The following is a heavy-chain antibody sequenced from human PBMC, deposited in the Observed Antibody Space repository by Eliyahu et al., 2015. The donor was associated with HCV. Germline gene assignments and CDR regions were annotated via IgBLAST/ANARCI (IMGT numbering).Heavy chain of an antibody. CDR1: GFTFSASA. Sequence: EVQLLESGGDLAQPGGSLRLSCVGSGFTFSASAMNWDRQAPGKGLEWVSAISGSGANTYYADPVKGRFTISRDNSKNTVYLQMNNLRADDTAVYYCAKDHVDTPDYWGQGTLVTVSS. CDR3: AKDHVDTPDY. CDR2: ISGSGANT. V-gene: IGHV3-23*01. J-gene: IGHJ4*02. D-gene: IGHD5-18*01.